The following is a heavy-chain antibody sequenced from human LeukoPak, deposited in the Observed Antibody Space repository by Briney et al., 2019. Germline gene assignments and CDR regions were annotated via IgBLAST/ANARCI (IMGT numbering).Heavy chain of an antibody. CDR2: INSDESRT. V-gene: IGHV3-74*01. Sequence: GGSLRLSCAASGFTFSSYYMHWVRQAPGRGLVWVSTINSDESRTSYADSVKGRFSSSRDNAKNTLYLQMNSLRAEDTAVYYCARRSGGGPFGLDVWGQGTTVTVSS. D-gene: IGHD4-23*01. CDR3: ARRSGGGPFGLDV. J-gene: IGHJ6*02. CDR1: GFTFSSYY.